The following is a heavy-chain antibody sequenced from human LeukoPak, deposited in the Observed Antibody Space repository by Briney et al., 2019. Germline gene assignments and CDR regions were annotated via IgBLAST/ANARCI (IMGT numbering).Heavy chain of an antibody. D-gene: IGHD5-12*01. V-gene: IGHV3-30*18. Sequence: EGSLRLSCAASGFTFSSYGMHWVRQAPGKGLEWVAVISYDGSNKYYADSVKGRFTTSRDNSKNTLYLQMNSLRAEDTAVYYCAKDHGSDSGYATETDYWGQGTLVTVSS. CDR3: AKDHGSDSGYATETDY. CDR2: ISYDGSNK. J-gene: IGHJ4*02. CDR1: GFTFSSYG.